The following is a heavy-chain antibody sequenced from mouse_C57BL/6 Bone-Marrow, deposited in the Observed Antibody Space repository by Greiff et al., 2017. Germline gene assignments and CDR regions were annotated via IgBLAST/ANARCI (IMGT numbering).Heavy chain of an antibody. Sequence: VQLQQPGAELVMPGASVKLSCKASGYTFTSYWMHWVKQRPGQGLEWIGEIDPSDSYTNYNQKFKGKSTLTVEKSSSTAYMQLSSLTSENSAVYYCARAYYSNYDWFAYWGQGTLVTVSA. V-gene: IGHV1-69*01. CDR3: ARAYYSNYDWFAY. CDR2: IDPSDSYT. J-gene: IGHJ3*01. D-gene: IGHD2-5*01. CDR1: GYTFTSYW.